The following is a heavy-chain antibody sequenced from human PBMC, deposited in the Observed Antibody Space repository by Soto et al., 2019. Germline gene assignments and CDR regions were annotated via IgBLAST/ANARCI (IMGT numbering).Heavy chain of an antibody. CDR3: ARDGHCSGGSCYSGWFDP. CDR2: ISYDGSNK. D-gene: IGHD2-15*01. Sequence: QVQLVGSGGGVGQPGRSLRLSCAASGCTFSSYAMHWVRRAPGKGLEWGAVISYDGSNKYYADSVKGRFTISRDNSKNTLYLQMNSLRAEDTAVYYCARDGHCSGGSCYSGWFDPWGQGTLVTVSS. J-gene: IGHJ5*02. V-gene: IGHV3-30-3*01. CDR1: GCTFSSYA.